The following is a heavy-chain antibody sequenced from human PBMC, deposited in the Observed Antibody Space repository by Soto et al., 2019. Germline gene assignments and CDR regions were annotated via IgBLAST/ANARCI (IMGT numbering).Heavy chain of an antibody. CDR2: VYYTGTT. J-gene: IGHJ5*02. Sequence: QVQLQESGPGLVKPSQTLSLTCTVSGGSLSSGDYYWSWIRQPPGTGLEWIGYVYYTGTTYSNPSFKGLLALSVDTSKYRFSLNLSSVTAANTAVYYCARGPFRSGWFGEVGFNAWGQGSLVTVSS. CDR3: ARGPFRSGWFGEVGFNA. D-gene: IGHD3-10*01. CDR1: GGSLSSGDYY. V-gene: IGHV4-30-4*01.